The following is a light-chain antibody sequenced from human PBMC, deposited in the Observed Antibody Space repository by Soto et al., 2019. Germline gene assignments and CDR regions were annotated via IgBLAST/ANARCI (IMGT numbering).Light chain of an antibody. CDR3: QSADTSLSGSV. Sequence: QSVLTQPPSVSGAPGQRVTISCTGSSSNIGAGFDVHWYQQLPGTAPKLLIYTNSNRPSGVPDRFSGSKSDTSASLAITGLQAEDEADYYCQSADTSLSGSVFGGGTKVTVL. V-gene: IGLV1-40*01. J-gene: IGLJ2*01. CDR2: TNS. CDR1: SSNIGAGFD.